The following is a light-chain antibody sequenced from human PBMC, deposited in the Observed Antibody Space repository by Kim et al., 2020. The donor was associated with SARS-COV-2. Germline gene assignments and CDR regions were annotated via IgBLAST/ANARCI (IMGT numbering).Light chain of an antibody. CDR2: QDT. V-gene: IGLV3-1*01. CDR3: QTCDGITAV. J-gene: IGLJ3*02. Sequence: SVSPGQTASITCSGDNLGDKYACWYQQKPGQSLLLVIYQDTRRPSGIPDRFSGSNSGNTATLTISRTQAMDEADYYCQTCDGITAVFGGGTQLTVL. CDR1: NLGDKY.